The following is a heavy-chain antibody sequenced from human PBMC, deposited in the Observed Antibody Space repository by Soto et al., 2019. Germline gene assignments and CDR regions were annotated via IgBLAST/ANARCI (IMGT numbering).Heavy chain of an antibody. D-gene: IGHD4-17*01. CDR1: GFRFASYD. Sequence: ASVKVSCKASGFRFASYDINWVRQATGQGLEWLGGMDPNSDNTGLVQKFQGRVTMTRNSSTSTAYMELSSLKSEDTAVYYCARVNSGDSRYFDFWGRG. CDR2: MDPNSDNT. J-gene: IGHJ4*02. CDR3: ARVNSGDSRYFDF. V-gene: IGHV1-8*01.